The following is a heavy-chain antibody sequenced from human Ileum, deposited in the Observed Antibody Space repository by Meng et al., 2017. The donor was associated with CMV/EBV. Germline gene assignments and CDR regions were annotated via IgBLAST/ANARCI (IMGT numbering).Heavy chain of an antibody. D-gene: IGHD2-15*01. Sequence: LSCAGTGFTLSDYYMTCVRLAPGKRLEWVSSISNRGGDTYHADTVRGRFTISRDNSKNTVYLQMNSLRDDDAALYYCAKRSGGYLDYWGQGILVTVSS. CDR1: GFTLSDYY. CDR3: AKRSGGYLDY. CDR2: ISNRGGDT. V-gene: IGHV3-23*01. J-gene: IGHJ4*02.